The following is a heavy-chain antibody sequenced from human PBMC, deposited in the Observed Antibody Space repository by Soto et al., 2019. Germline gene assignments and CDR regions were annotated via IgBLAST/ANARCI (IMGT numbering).Heavy chain of an antibody. CDR2: IFSNDEK. CDR3: ARMVEIWSGYYFDW. V-gene: IGHV2-26*01. D-gene: IGHD3-3*01. J-gene: IGHJ4*02. Sequence: QVTLKESGPVLVKPTETLTLTCTVSGFSLNNTTMGVSWIRQPPGKALEWLAHIFSNDEKSYSTSLRSRLFISKDTAKSHVVLTMTNIDAVDTATEYCARMVEIWSGYYFDWLCQGTLVTVSS. CDR1: GFSLNNTTMG.